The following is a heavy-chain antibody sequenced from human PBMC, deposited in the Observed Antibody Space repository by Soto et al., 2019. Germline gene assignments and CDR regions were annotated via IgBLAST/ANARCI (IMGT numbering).Heavy chain of an antibody. V-gene: IGHV3-11*01. CDR3: ARAATPGAYCGGDCYSYDFDY. J-gene: IGHJ4*02. CDR1: GFTFSDYY. CDR2: ISSSGSTI. D-gene: IGHD2-21*02. Sequence: QVQLVESGGGLVKPGGSLRLSCAASGFTFSDYYVSWIRQAPGKGLEWVSYISSSGSTIYYADSVKGRFTISRDNAKNSLYLQMNSLRDEDTAVYYCARAATPGAYCGGDCYSYDFDYWGQGTLVTVSS.